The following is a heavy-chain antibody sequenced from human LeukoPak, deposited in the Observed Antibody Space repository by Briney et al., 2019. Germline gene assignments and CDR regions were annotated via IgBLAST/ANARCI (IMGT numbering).Heavy chain of an antibody. CDR1: GGSISSSNW. CDR3: ARASTTYYYDSSGYYFDY. J-gene: IGHJ4*02. Sequence: SGTLSLTCAVSGGSISSSNWWSWVRQPPGKGLEWIGEIYHSGSTNYNPSLKSRVTISVDKSENQFSLKLSSVTAADTAVYYCARASTTYYYDSSGYYFDYWGQGTLVTVSS. CDR2: IYHSGST. V-gene: IGHV4-4*02. D-gene: IGHD3-22*01.